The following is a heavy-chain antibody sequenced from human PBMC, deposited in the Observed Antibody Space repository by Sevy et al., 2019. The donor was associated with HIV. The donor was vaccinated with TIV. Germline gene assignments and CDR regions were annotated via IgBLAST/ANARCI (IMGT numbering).Heavy chain of an antibody. J-gene: IGHJ3*02. Sequence: GGSLRLSCAASGFTFSSYAMHWVRQAPGKGLEWVAVLSYDGSNKNYADSVKGRFTISRDNSKNSLYLQMNSLRAEDTAVYYCARDGGSCSGGSCYIDAFDIWGQGTMVTVSS. CDR1: GFTFSSYA. D-gene: IGHD2-15*01. CDR2: LSYDGSNK. V-gene: IGHV3-30-3*01. CDR3: ARDGGSCSGGSCYIDAFDI.